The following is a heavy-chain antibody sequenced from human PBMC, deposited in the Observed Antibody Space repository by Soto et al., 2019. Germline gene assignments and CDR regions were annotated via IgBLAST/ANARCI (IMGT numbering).Heavy chain of an antibody. CDR3: ARARWYDAFDV. D-gene: IGHD2-15*01. J-gene: IGHJ3*01. CDR1: GFFISSGNY. V-gene: IGHV4-38-2*01. CDR2: IFHGGNT. Sequence: PSETLSLTCAVSGFFISSGNYWGWIRKPPGKGLEWIGSIFHGGNTYYNPSLKSRVTISVDVSKNRFSLKLNSVTAADTAVYYCARARWYDAFDVWGQGTVVTVSS.